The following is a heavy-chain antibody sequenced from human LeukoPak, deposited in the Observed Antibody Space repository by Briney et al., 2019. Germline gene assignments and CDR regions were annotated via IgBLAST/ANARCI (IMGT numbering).Heavy chain of an antibody. J-gene: IGHJ6*02. D-gene: IGHD5-18*01. V-gene: IGHV3-7*03. CDR2: ISHDGSEI. Sequence: AGGSLRLSCGASGFIFSNHWMAWVRQAPGKGLEWVADISHDGSEIHYVDSVRGRFTISRDNSKNTLYLQMNSLRAEDTAVYYCAKEHSYGWPYYYYGMDVWGQGTTVTVSS. CDR3: AKEHSYGWPYYYYGMDV. CDR1: GFIFSNHW.